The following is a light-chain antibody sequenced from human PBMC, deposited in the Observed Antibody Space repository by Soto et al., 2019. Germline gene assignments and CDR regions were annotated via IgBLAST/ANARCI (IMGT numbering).Light chain of an antibody. Sequence: EIVMTQSPATLSVSPGERATLSCRAGQSVSSSQLAWFQQKPGQAPRLLIYDASNRATGIPARFSGSGSGTDFTLTISSLEPEDFAVYYCQERNLWPGTFGQGTKVDIK. CDR3: QERNLWPGT. CDR2: DAS. J-gene: IGKJ1*01. CDR1: QSVSSSQ. V-gene: IGKV3-11*01.